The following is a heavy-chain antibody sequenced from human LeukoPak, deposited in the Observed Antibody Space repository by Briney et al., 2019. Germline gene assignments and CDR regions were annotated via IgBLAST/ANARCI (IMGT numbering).Heavy chain of an antibody. CDR3: ARGANYDFWSGYYRGGDYYYYMDV. V-gene: IGHV4-59*01. D-gene: IGHD3-3*01. CDR2: IYYSGST. Sequence: SETLSLTCTVSGGSISSYYWSWIRQPPGKGLEWIGYIYYSGSTNYNPSLKSRVTISVDTSRNQFSLKLSSVTAADTAVYYCARGANYDFWSGYYRGGDYYYYMDVWGKGTTVTVSS. CDR1: GGSISSYY. J-gene: IGHJ6*03.